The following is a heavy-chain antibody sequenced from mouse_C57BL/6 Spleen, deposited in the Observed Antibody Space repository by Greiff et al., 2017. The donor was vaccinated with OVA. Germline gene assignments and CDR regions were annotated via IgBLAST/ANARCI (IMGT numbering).Heavy chain of an antibody. CDR1: GFNIKDYY. V-gene: IGHV14-2*01. D-gene: IGHD1-1*01. CDR2: IDPEDGET. Sequence: VQLQQSGAELVKPGASVKLSCTASGFNIKDYYMHWVKQRTEQGLEWTGRIDPEDGETKYAPKFQGKATITADTSSNTAYLQLSSLTSEDTAVYYCASITTVVAYYFDYWGQGTTLTVSS. J-gene: IGHJ2*01. CDR3: ASITTVVAYYFDY.